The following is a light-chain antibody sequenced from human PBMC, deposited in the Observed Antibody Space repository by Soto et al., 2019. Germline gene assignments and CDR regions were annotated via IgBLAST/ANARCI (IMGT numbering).Light chain of an antibody. Sequence: QSVLTQPPSASGTPGQRVTISCSGSSSNIGSNSVNWYQQLPGTAPKLLIYSYYQRPSGVPDRFSGSKSGTSTSLAISGLQSEDEADYYCAARDDSLYGVVFGGGTKVTVL. CDR3: AARDDSLYGVV. V-gene: IGLV1-44*01. CDR1: SSNIGSNS. J-gene: IGLJ2*01. CDR2: SYY.